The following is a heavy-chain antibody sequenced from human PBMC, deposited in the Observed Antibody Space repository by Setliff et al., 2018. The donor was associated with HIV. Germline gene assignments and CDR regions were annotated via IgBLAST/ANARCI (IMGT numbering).Heavy chain of an antibody. CDR1: GGSFSGYY. CDR2: IYHSGST. J-gene: IGHJ4*02. Sequence: PSETLSLTCAVYGGSFSGYYWSWIRQSPGKGLEWIGYIYHSGSTFYNPSLQSRAAISVDGSKYHLSLKLFSVTAADTAVYYCARSGDYYESSGYYRYWGQGTLVTVSS. V-gene: IGHV4-34*01. CDR3: ARSGDYYESSGYYRY. D-gene: IGHD3-22*01.